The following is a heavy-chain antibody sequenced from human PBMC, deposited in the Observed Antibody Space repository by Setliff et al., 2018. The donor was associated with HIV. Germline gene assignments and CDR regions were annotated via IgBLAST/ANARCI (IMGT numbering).Heavy chain of an antibody. CDR3: ARVRYCSGGSCYGGEYWFDP. CDR2: INPNSGGT. V-gene: IGHV1-2*04. J-gene: IGHJ5*02. CDR1: GYTFTGYY. D-gene: IGHD2-15*01. Sequence: GASVKVSCKASGYTFTGYYMHWVRQAPGQGLEWMGWINPNSGGTNYAQKFQGWVTMTRDTSISTAYMELSRLRSEDTAVYYCARVRYCSGGSCYGGEYWFDPWGQGTLVTSPQ.